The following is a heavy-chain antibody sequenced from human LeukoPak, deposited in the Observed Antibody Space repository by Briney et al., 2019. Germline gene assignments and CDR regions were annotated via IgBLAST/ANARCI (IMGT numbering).Heavy chain of an antibody. CDR1: GDSVSSNSAA. Sequence: SQTLSLTCAISGDSVSSNSAAWNWIRQSPSRGLEWLGRTYYRSKWYNDYAVSVKSRITINPDTSKNQFSLQLNSVTPEDTAVYYCARDGSHYNWNYEGGRESGSFFDYWGQGTLVTVSS. V-gene: IGHV6-1*01. CDR2: TYYRSKWYN. J-gene: IGHJ4*02. CDR3: ARDGSHYNWNYEGGRESGSFFDY. D-gene: IGHD1-7*01.